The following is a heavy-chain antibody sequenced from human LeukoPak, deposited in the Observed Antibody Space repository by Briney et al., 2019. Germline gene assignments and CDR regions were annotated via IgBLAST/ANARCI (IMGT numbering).Heavy chain of an antibody. CDR2: LYYSGST. CDR1: GGSISTYY. J-gene: IGHJ6*03. D-gene: IGHD3-3*01. CDR3: ARLLGGDPYYMDV. Sequence: PSGTLSLTCTVSGGSISTYYWTWIRQPPGKGLEWIGYLYYSGSTDYNPSLKNRVTISGDTSKNQFSLKLTSLAAADTAVYYCARLLGGDPYYMDVWGEGTTVTVSS. V-gene: IGHV4-59*01.